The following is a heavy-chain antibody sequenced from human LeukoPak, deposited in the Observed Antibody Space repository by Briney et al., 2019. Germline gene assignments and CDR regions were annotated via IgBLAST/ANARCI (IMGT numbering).Heavy chain of an antibody. V-gene: IGHV3-74*01. CDR2: IKSDGTNT. Sequence: AGGSLRLSCAASGITFSSYWMHWVRQVPGKGLEWLSYIKSDGTNTVYADPVKGRFTVSRDNAKNTLYLEMNSLGGEDTAVYYCARSPRVYDSSGHLHDAFDLWGQGTMVTVSS. J-gene: IGHJ3*01. CDR1: GITFSSYW. CDR3: ARSPRVYDSSGHLHDAFDL. D-gene: IGHD3-22*01.